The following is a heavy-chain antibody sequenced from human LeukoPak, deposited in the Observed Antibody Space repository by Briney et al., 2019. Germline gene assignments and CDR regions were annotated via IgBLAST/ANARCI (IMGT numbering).Heavy chain of an antibody. D-gene: IGHD3-22*01. J-gene: IGHJ4*02. Sequence: GGSLRLSCAASGFTFSSYWMSWVRQAPGKGLEWVANIKQDGSEKCYVDSVKGRFTISRDNAKNSLYLQMNSLRAEDTAVYYCARDHDYDSSGYSDYWGQGTLVTVSS. CDR3: ARDHDYDSSGYSDY. CDR1: GFTFSSYW. V-gene: IGHV3-7*01. CDR2: IKQDGSEK.